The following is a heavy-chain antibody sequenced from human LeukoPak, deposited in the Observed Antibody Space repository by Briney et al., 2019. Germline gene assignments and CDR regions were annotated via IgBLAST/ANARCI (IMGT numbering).Heavy chain of an antibody. J-gene: IGHJ4*02. V-gene: IGHV1-18*01. D-gene: IGHD3-22*01. CDR1: GYTFTSYG. Sequence: ASVKVSCKASGYTFTSYGISWVRQAPGQGLEWMGWISAYNGNTNYAQKLQGRVTMTTDTSTSTAYMELRSLRSDDTAVYYCARELAFKEDYYDSSAGSYWGQGTLVTVSS. CDR3: ARELAFKEDYYDSSAGSY. CDR2: ISAYNGNT.